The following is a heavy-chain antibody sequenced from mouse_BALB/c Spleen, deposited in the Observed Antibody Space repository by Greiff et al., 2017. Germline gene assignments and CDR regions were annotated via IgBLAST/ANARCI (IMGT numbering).Heavy chain of an antibody. J-gene: IGHJ3*01. CDR3: ARQDGYPFAY. CDR2: ISSGGGST. D-gene: IGHD2-3*01. CDR1: GFAFSSYD. Sequence: EVMLVESGGGLVKPGGSLKLSCAASGFAFSSYDMSWVRQTPEKRLEWVAYISSGGGSTYYPDTVKGRFTISRDNAKNTLYLQMSSLKSEDTAMYYCARQDGYPFAYWGQGTLVTVSA. V-gene: IGHV5-12-1*01.